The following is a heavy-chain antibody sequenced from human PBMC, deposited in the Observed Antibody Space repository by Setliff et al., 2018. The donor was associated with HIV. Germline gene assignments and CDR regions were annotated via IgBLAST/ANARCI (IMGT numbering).Heavy chain of an antibody. CDR1: GGSISSYY. D-gene: IGHD3-16*01. J-gene: IGHJ4*02. Sequence: SETLSLTCTVSGGSISSYYWSWIRQPPGKGLEWIGYIYYSGSTNYNPSLKRRVTISVDTSKNQFSLKLSSVTAADTAVYYCARGAAEDLYYFDYWGQGTLVTVSS. CDR2: IYYSGST. CDR3: ARGAAEDLYYFDY. V-gene: IGHV4-59*01.